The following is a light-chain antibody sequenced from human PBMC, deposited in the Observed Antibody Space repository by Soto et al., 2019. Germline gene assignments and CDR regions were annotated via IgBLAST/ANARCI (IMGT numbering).Light chain of an antibody. CDR1: SSNMGAGYD. CDR3: QSYDSSLSVWV. V-gene: IGLV1-40*01. Sequence: QSVLTQPPSVSGAPGQRVTISCTGSSSNMGAGYDVHWYHQLPGTAPKLLIYGNNNRPSGVPDRFSGSRSGTSASLAITGLQAEDEADYYCQSYDSSLSVWVFGGGTKLTVL. J-gene: IGLJ3*02. CDR2: GNN.